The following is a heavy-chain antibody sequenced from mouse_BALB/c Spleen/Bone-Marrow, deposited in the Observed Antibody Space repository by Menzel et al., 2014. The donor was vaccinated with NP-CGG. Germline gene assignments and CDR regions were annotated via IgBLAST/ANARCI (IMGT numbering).Heavy chain of an antibody. CDR2: INPGSGGT. CDR1: GYAFTNYL. CDR3: ARWDYAMDY. Sequence: AHLVESGAELVRPGTSVKVSCKASGYAFTNYLIEWVKQRPGQGLEWIGVINPGSGGTNYNEKFKGKATLTADKSSSTAYMQLSSLTSDDSAVYFCARWDYAMDYWGQGTSVTVSS. J-gene: IGHJ4*01. V-gene: IGHV1-54*01.